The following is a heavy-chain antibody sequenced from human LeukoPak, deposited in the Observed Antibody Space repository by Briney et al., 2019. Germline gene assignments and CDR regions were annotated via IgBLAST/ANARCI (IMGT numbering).Heavy chain of an antibody. CDR2: IYYSGST. CDR1: GGSISSYY. J-gene: IGHJ5*02. CDR3: ARDSGPDYYGSGSYVNWFDP. D-gene: IGHD3-10*01. V-gene: IGHV4-59*01. Sequence: SETLSLTCTVSGGSISSYYWSWIRQPPGKGLEWIGYIYYSGSTNYNPSLKSRVTISVDTSKNQFSLKLSSVTAADTAVYYCARDSGPDYYGSGSYVNWFDPWGQGTLVTVSS.